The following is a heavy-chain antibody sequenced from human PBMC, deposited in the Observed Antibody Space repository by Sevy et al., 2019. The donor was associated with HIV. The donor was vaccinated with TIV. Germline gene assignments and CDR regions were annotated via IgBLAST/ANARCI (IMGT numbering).Heavy chain of an antibody. CDR3: ARKYYYDSSGSYAFDI. Sequence: ASVKVSCKASGYTFTSYDINWVRQATGQGLEWIGWMNPNSGNTGYAQKFQGRVTITRNTSISTAYMELSSLRSEDTAVYYCARKYYYDSSGSYAFDIWGQGTMVTVSS. CDR2: MNPNSGNT. J-gene: IGHJ3*02. D-gene: IGHD3-22*01. CDR1: GYTFTSYD. V-gene: IGHV1-8*03.